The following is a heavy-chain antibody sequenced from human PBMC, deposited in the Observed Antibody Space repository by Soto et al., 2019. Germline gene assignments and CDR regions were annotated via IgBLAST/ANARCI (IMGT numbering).Heavy chain of an antibody. D-gene: IGHD2-15*01. CDR3: AKVIGRGPPRNCSLDY. CDR1: GFTFSSYA. CDR2: FSGSGGST. Sequence: GGSLRLSCAASGFTFSSYAMSWVRQAPGKGLEWVSAFSGSGGSTYYADSVKGRFTISRDNSKNKLYLQMNSLRAEDTAVYYCAKVIGRGPPRNCSLDYWGQGTLVTVSS. J-gene: IGHJ4*02. V-gene: IGHV3-23*01.